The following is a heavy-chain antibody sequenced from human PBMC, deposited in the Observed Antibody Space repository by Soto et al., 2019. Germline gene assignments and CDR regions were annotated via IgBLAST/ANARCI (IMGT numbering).Heavy chain of an antibody. CDR2: ISTDNGNT. CDR3: ARGMDDAFDI. Sequence: QVQLVQSGAEVKKPGASVKVSCTASGYSFLSYDISWVRQAPGQGLEWMGWISTDNGNTNYAQKVQGRVTMTTDTSTRTAYMELRSLRSDDTAVYYCARGMDDAFDIWGQGTMVTVSS. J-gene: IGHJ3*02. CDR1: GYSFLSYD. V-gene: IGHV1-18*01.